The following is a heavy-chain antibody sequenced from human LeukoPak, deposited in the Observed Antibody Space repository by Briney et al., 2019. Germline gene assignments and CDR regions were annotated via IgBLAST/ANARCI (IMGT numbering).Heavy chain of an antibody. CDR2: IWYDGSNK. CDR3: ARETLSRGGDCYYDH. V-gene: IGHV3-33*01. Sequence: PGRSLRLSCAASGFTFSSYGMHWVRQAPGKGLEWVAVIWYDGSNKYYADSVKGRFTISRDNSKNTLYLQMNSLRAEDTAVYYCARETLSRGGDCYYDHWGQGTLVTVSS. J-gene: IGHJ4*01. D-gene: IGHD2-21*01. CDR1: GFTFSSYG.